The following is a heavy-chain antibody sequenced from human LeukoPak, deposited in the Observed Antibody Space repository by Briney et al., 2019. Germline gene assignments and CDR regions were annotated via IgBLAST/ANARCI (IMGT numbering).Heavy chain of an antibody. D-gene: IGHD6-13*01. CDR2: IYSGGRT. V-gene: IGHV3-66*01. Sequence: PGGSLRLSCAASGFTVSNNYMTWVRQAPGKGLEWVSLIYSGGRTYYADSVKGRFTITRDNSKNTVSLQMNRLRAEDTAVYYCATGILAASKYWGQGTLVTVSS. CDR3: ATGILAASKY. CDR1: GFTVSNNY. J-gene: IGHJ4*02.